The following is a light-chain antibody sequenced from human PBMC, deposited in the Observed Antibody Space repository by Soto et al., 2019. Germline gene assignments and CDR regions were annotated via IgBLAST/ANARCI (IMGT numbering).Light chain of an antibody. CDR1: SSDVGGYNN. CDR2: GVT. J-gene: IGLJ1*01. V-gene: IGLV2-14*01. CDR3: FSFTTTSTHV. Sequence: QSALTQPASVSGSPGQSVTISCTGTSSDVGGYNNVSWYQQLPGEAPRLILYGVTNRTSGVSNSFSGSKSGNTAYLPISGLQVEDEGEYFCFSFTTTSTHVFGTGTKVTVL.